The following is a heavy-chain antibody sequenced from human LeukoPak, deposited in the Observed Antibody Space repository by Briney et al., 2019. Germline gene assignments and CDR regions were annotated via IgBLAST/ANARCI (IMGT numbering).Heavy chain of an antibody. Sequence: PGGSLRLSCAASGFTFSSYEMNWVRQAPGKGLEWVSYISSSGSTIYYADSVKGRFTISRDNAKNSLYLQINSLRAEDTAVYHCARAPRSYYYNYRLDFWGQGTLVTVSS. J-gene: IGHJ4*02. CDR3: ARAPRSYYYNYRLDF. CDR1: GFTFSSYE. V-gene: IGHV3-48*03. CDR2: ISSSGSTI. D-gene: IGHD5-24*01.